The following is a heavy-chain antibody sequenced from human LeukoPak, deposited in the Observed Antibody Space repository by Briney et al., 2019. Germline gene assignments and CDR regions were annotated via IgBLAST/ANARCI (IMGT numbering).Heavy chain of an antibody. CDR2: IYHSGST. CDR1: GGSISSSNW. Sequence: SETLSLTCAVSGGSISSSNWWSWVRQPPGKGLEWIGEIYHSGSTNYNPSLESRVTISVDKSKNQFSLKLSSVTAADTAVYYCARAGIYSYGLFDYWGQGTLVTVSS. D-gene: IGHD5-18*01. CDR3: ARAGIYSYGLFDY. V-gene: IGHV4-4*02. J-gene: IGHJ4*02.